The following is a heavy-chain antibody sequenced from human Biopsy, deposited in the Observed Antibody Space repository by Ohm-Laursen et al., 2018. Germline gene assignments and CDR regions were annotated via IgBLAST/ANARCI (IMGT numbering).Heavy chain of an antibody. CDR1: GYSFTKYY. CDR3: ARDETGSSVFGPYYYGMDV. Sequence: SSVKVSCNASGYSFTKYYINWVRQAPGQGLEWMGIINTTGGTTSYAAKFQGRVTLTRDTSTGTVYLELNSLIYEDTALYYCARDETGSSVFGPYYYGMDVWGQGTTVTVSS. V-gene: IGHV1-46*01. CDR2: INTTGGTT. J-gene: IGHJ6*02. D-gene: IGHD3-9*01.